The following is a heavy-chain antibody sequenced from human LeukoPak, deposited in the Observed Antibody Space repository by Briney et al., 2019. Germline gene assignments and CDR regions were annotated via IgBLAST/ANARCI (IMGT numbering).Heavy chain of an antibody. CDR3: ARDTHYYGMDV. CDR2: TYYRGST. Sequence: SETLSLTCTVSGVSMSSTSYYWGWIRQPPGKGLEWIGTTYYRGSTYYTPSLKSRVTISIDTSKNQFSLRLSSVTAADTAVYYCARDTHYYGMDVWGQGTTVTVSS. CDR1: GVSMSSTSYY. J-gene: IGHJ6*02. V-gene: IGHV4-39*07.